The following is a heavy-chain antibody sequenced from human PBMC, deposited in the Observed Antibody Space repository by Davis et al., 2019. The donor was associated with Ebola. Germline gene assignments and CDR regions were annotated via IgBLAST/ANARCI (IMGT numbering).Heavy chain of an antibody. CDR2: IYYSGST. Sequence: SETLSLTCTVSGGSISSYYWSWIRQPPGKGLEWIGYIYYSGSTNYNPSLKSRVTISVDTSKNQFSLKLSSVTAADTAVYYCARHGSHCSGGSCYSNWFDPWGQGTLVTVSS. V-gene: IGHV4-59*08. CDR3: ARHGSHCSGGSCYSNWFDP. J-gene: IGHJ5*02. D-gene: IGHD2-15*01. CDR1: GGSISSYY.